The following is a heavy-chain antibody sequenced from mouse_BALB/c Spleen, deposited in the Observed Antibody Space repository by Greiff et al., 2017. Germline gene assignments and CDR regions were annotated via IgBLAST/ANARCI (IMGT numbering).Heavy chain of an antibody. CDR3: ASLYYDYRFAY. J-gene: IGHJ3*01. Sequence: EVKLVESGPGLVKPSQSLSLTCSVTGYSITSGYYWNWIRQFPGNKLEWMGYISYDGSNNYNPSLKNRISITRDTSKNQFFLKLNSVTTEDTATYYCASLYYDYRFAYWGQGTLVTVSA. V-gene: IGHV3-6*02. CDR2: ISYDGSN. D-gene: IGHD2-4*01. CDR1: GYSITSGYY.